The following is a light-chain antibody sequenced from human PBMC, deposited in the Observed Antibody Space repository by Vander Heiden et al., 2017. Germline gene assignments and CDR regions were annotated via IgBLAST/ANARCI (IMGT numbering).Light chain of an antibody. V-gene: IGKV1-5*01. Sequence: DIQMTQSPSTLSASVGGRVTIGCRASQSINSWLAWYQQIPGKAPKLLIYDASSLHNGVPSRFSGGESGTEFTLTISSLQPDDFGTYYCQQYNDYPWTFGQGTKVEI. CDR2: DAS. CDR1: QSINSW. J-gene: IGKJ1*01. CDR3: QQYNDYPWT.